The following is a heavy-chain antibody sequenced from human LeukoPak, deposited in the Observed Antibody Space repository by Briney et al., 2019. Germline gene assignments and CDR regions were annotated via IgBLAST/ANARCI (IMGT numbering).Heavy chain of an antibody. CDR3: AEHQASRPN. J-gene: IGHJ4*02. CDR2: ISGSSDNT. D-gene: IGHD6-6*01. CDR1: GLSISTYA. V-gene: IGHV3-23*01. Sequence: GGSLRLSCAASGLSISTYAMNWVRQAPGKGLKWVSGISGSSDNTYYADSVKGRFTISRDNSKNTLSLQMSSLRADDTAVYYCAEHQASRPNWGQGTLVTVSS.